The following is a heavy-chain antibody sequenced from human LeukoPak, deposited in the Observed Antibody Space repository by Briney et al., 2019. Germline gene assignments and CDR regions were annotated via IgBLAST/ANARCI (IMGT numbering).Heavy chain of an antibody. V-gene: IGHV3-7*03. CDR3: TRENYVPDS. CDR2: ISNDGGAT. J-gene: IGHJ5*02. D-gene: IGHD3-10*02. CDR1: GYTFSPYW. Sequence: GGSLRLSCVASGYTFSPYWMSWVRQTPGKGLEWVASISNDGGATFYGDSVRGRFTVSRDDAKNSLFLQMNGLRSDDTAVYYCTRENYVPDSWGQGTLVTVSS.